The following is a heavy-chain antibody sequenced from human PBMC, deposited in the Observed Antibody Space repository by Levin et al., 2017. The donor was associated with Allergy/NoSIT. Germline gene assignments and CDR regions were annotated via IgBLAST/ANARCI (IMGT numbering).Heavy chain of an antibody. CDR2: ISGSGGST. D-gene: IGHD6-19*01. V-gene: IGHV3-23*01. CDR1: GFTFSSYA. Sequence: GGSLRLSCAASGFTFSSYAMSWVRQAPGKGLEWVSAISGSGGSTYYADSVKGRFTISRDNSKNTLYLQMNSLRAEDTAVYYCAKVAVDVVPYYYGMDVWGQGTTVTVSS. J-gene: IGHJ6*02. CDR3: AKVAVDVVPYYYGMDV.